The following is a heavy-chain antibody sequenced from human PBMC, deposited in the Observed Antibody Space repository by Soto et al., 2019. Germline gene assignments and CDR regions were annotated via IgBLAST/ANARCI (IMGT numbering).Heavy chain of an antibody. Sequence: NPSETLSLTCTVSGGSISSYYWSWIRQPPGKGLEWIGYIYYSGSTNYNPSLKSRVTISVDTSKNQFSLKLSSVTAADTAVYYCARVLYDFWSGYYVCPGHNDHYGMDVWGQGTTVPVSS. CDR1: GGSISSYY. CDR2: IYYSGST. V-gene: IGHV4-59*01. D-gene: IGHD3-3*01. J-gene: IGHJ6*02. CDR3: ARVLYDFWSGYYVCPGHNDHYGMDV.